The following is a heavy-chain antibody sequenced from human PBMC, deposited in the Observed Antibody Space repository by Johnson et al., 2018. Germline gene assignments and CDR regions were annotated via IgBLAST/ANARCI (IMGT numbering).Heavy chain of an antibody. J-gene: IGHJ3*02. V-gene: IGHV3-23*04. Sequence: VQLVQSGGGLVQPGGSLRLSCAASGFTFSSYAMSWVRQAPGKGLEWVSAISGSGGSTYYADSVKGRFTISRDNAKNSLYLQMNSLRDEDTAVYYCAGGLDIVVVPAAQGAFDIWGQGTMVTVSS. CDR1: GFTFSSYA. CDR2: ISGSGGST. D-gene: IGHD2-2*01. CDR3: AGGLDIVVVPAAQGAFDI.